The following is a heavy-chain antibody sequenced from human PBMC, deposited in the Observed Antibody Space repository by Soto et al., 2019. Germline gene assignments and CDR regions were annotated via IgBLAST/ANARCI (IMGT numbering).Heavy chain of an antibody. CDR2: ICSSSSNI. J-gene: IGHJ6*03. D-gene: IGHD2-15*01. Sequence: EVQLVESGGGLVQPGGSLRLSCAASRFTFSSYSMNCVRQAPGKGLGGGSYICSSSSNIHYADSVKGRFTISRDKAKNSLYLQIDSLRAEDTAVYYCARAGYCSGGSCQEDYYYYYMDVWGEGATVTVSS. CDR3: ARAGYCSGGSCQEDYYYYYMDV. CDR1: RFTFSSYS. V-gene: IGHV3-48*01.